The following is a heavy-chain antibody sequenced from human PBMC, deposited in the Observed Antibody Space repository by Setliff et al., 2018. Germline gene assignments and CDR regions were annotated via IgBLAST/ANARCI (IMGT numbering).Heavy chain of an antibody. CDR1: GFSLSTSLVG. V-gene: IGHV2-5*01. Sequence: SGPTLVNPTQTLTLTCAFSGFSLSTSLVGVGWIRQPPGKALEWLALIYWNDEKRYSPSLKSRLTITKDTSKNQVVLTMTNMDPVDTATYYCAHIAGGGNSPRHDYWGQGTLVTVSS. CDR2: IYWNDEK. J-gene: IGHJ4*02. D-gene: IGHD2-21*01. CDR3: AHIAGGGNSPRHDY.